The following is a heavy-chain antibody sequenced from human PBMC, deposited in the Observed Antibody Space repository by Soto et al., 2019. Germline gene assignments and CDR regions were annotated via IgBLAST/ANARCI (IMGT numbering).Heavy chain of an antibody. J-gene: IGHJ6*02. CDR2: INHSGVT. CDR1: GGSFSGYY. D-gene: IGHD6-19*01. V-gene: IGHV4-34*01. Sequence: CAVYGGSFSGYYWSWIRQPPGKGLEWIGEINHSGVTNYKPSLKRRVTISVDTSKNQFSLQLKSVTAADTALYYCARFSGSYYYAMDVWGQGSTVTVSS. CDR3: ARFSGSYYYAMDV.